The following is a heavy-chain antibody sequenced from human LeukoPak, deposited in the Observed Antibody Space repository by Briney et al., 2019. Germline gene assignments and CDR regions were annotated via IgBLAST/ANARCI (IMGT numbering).Heavy chain of an antibody. CDR1: GFTFSSYG. Sequence: GGSLRLSCAASGFTFSSYGMHWVRQAPGKGLEWVAFIRYDGSNKYYADSVKGRFTISRDNSKNTLYLQMNSLRAEDTAVYYCAQAWESHLFPFDYWGQGTLVTVSS. CDR2: IRYDGSNK. V-gene: IGHV3-30*02. D-gene: IGHD1-26*01. J-gene: IGHJ4*02. CDR3: AQAWESHLFPFDY.